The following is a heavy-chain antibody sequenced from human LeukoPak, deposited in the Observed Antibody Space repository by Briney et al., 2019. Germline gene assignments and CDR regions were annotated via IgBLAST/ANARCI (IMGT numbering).Heavy chain of an antibody. CDR2: IYYSGST. D-gene: IGHD1-26*01. Sequence: ASETLSLTCTVSGGSISSDDYYWSWIRQPPGKGLEWIGCIYYSGSTYYNPSLKSRVTISVDTSKNQFSLKLSSVTAADTAVYYCARVGRIVGAAQDAFDIWGQGTMVTVSS. V-gene: IGHV4-30-4*08. CDR1: GGSISSDDYY. J-gene: IGHJ3*02. CDR3: ARVGRIVGAAQDAFDI.